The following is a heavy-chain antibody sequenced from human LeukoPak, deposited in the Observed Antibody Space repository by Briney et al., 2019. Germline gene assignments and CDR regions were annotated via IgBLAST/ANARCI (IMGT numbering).Heavy chain of an antibody. Sequence: ASVKVSCKASGYTFTSYGISWVRQAPGQGLEWMGWISAYNGNTNYAQTLQGRVTMTTDTSTSTAYMELRSLRSDDTAVYYCARVVVVAATKGVDYWGQGTLVTVSS. CDR1: GYTFTSYG. D-gene: IGHD2-15*01. V-gene: IGHV1-18*01. J-gene: IGHJ4*02. CDR3: ARVVVVAATKGVDY. CDR2: ISAYNGNT.